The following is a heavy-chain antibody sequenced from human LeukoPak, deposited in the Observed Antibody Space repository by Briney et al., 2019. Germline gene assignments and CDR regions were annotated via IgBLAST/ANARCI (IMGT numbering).Heavy chain of an antibody. J-gene: IGHJ4*02. CDR3: ARVFLVEEADYDILTGYRNFDY. D-gene: IGHD3-9*01. V-gene: IGHV1-18*01. Sequence: ASVKVSCKASGGTFSSYAISWVRQAPGQGLEWMGWISAYNGNTNYAQKLQGRVTMTTDTSTSTAYMELRSLRSDDTAVYYCARVFLVEEADYDILTGYRNFDYWGQGTLVTVSS. CDR1: GGTFSSYA. CDR2: ISAYNGNT.